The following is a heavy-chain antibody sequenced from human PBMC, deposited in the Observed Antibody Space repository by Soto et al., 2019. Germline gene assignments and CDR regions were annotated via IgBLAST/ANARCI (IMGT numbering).Heavy chain of an antibody. V-gene: IGHV1-69*13. CDR3: ARDLYYYDSSGYYPATIDYYYYGMDV. CDR2: IIPIFGTA. Sequence: SVKVSCKASGGTFSSYAISWVRQAPGQGLEWMGGIIPIFGTANYAQKFQGRVTITADESTSTAYMELSSLRSEDTAVYYCARDLYYYDSSGYYPATIDYYYYGMDVWGQGTTVTVSS. J-gene: IGHJ6*02. D-gene: IGHD3-22*01. CDR1: GGTFSSYA.